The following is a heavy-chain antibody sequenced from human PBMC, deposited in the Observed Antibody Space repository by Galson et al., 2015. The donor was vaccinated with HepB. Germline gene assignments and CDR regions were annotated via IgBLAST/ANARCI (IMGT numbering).Heavy chain of an antibody. CDR1: GFIFTNAW. CDR2: IRSKSDYGTT. D-gene: IGHD3-3*01. Sequence: SLRLSCAASGFIFTNAWMNWVRQPPGKGLEWIGRIRSKSDYGTTDYAAPVKGRFTISRDESKNTMYLQMNSLKAEDTAVYYCTTIEWLLVDIHTFDAFDIWGQGTMVTVSS. CDR3: TTIEWLLVDIHTFDAFDI. V-gene: IGHV3-15*01. J-gene: IGHJ3*02.